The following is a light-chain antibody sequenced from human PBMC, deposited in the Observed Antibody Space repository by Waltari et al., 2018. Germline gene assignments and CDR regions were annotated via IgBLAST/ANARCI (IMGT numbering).Light chain of an antibody. J-gene: IGKJ1*01. V-gene: IGKV1-39*01. CDR1: QSISTY. CDR2: AAS. Sequence: DIQMIQSPASLSASVGDRVTITCRASQSISTYLNWYQQKPGKAPKLLICAASILQSGVPSRFSGSGSGTDFTLTISSLQPEDFATFYCQQSYSSPRTFGQGTKVEIK. CDR3: QQSYSSPRT.